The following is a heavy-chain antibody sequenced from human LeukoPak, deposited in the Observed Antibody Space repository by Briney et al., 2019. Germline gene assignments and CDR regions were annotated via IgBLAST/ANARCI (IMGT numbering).Heavy chain of an antibody. V-gene: IGHV3-23*01. CDR2: ISGSGGST. J-gene: IGHJ4*02. D-gene: IGHD6-19*01. Sequence: GGSLRLSCAASGVTFSSYAMSWGRQAPGKGLEWGSAISGSGGSTYYADSVKGRFTISRDNSKNTLYLQMNSLRAEDTAVYYCAKETQWLGGGFDYWGQGTLVTVSS. CDR3: AKETQWLGGGFDY. CDR1: GVTFSSYA.